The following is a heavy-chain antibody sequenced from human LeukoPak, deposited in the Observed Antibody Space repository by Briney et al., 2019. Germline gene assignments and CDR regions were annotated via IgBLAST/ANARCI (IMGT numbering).Heavy chain of an antibody. Sequence: PGGSLRLSCAASGFTFSSYGMHWVRQAPGKGLEWVAVIWYDGSNKYYADSVKGRFTISRDNSKSTLYLQMNSLRAEDTAVYYCARLGDILTGYSVDAFDIWGQGTMVTVSS. CDR3: ARLGDILTGYSVDAFDI. V-gene: IGHV3-33*01. CDR2: IWYDGSNK. CDR1: GFTFSSYG. D-gene: IGHD3-9*01. J-gene: IGHJ3*02.